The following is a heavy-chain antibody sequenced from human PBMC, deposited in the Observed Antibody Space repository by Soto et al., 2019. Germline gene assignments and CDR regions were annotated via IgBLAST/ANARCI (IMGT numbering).Heavy chain of an antibody. Sequence: PSETLSLTCAVSGGSISSSNWWSWVRQPPGMGLEWIGEIYHSGSTNYNPSLKSRVTISVDKSKNQFSLKLSSVTAADTAVYYCARWDYYDSSGIPGYWGQGTLVTVSS. D-gene: IGHD3-22*01. CDR2: IYHSGST. CDR1: GGSISSSNW. J-gene: IGHJ4*02. CDR3: ARWDYYDSSGIPGY. V-gene: IGHV4-4*02.